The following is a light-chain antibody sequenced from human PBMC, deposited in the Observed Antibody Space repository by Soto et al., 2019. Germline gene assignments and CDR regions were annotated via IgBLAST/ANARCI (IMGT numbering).Light chain of an antibody. CDR1: QTISNF. CDR3: QQSFSTPRT. V-gene: IGKV1-39*01. J-gene: IGKJ1*01. Sequence: DIQMTPSPSSLSAYVGDRVTITCRASQTISNFLNWYQQKPGKAPNLLIYAASGLQSGVPSRFSASGSGTDFTLNITSLQPEDFATYFCQQSFSTPRTFGQGTRVELK. CDR2: AAS.